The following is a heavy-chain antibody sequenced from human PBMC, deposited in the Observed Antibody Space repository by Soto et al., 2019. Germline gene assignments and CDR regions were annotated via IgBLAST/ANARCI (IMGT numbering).Heavy chain of an antibody. J-gene: IGHJ4*02. Sequence: PGGSLRLSCAASGFTFSSYAMSWVRQAPGKGLEWVANIKQDGSEKYYVDSVKGRFTISRDNAKNSLYLQMNSLRAEDTAVYYCASWAQYYDFWSGPPGYWGQGTLVTVSS. V-gene: IGHV3-7*01. CDR2: IKQDGSEK. CDR1: GFTFSSYA. D-gene: IGHD3-3*01. CDR3: ASWAQYYDFWSGPPGY.